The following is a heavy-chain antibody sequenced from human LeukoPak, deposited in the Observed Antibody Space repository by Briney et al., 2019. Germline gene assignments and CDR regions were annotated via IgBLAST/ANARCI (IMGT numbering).Heavy chain of an antibody. J-gene: IGHJ3*02. V-gene: IGHV6-1*01. Sequence: SQTLSLTCAISGDSVSSNSATWNWIRHSPSRGLEWLERTYYRSKWYNDYAISVESRITINPDTSKNQFSLQLNSVTPEDTAVYYCARGTTRMLDIWGQGTMVAVSS. D-gene: IGHD4-11*01. CDR3: ARGTTRMLDI. CDR1: GDSVSSNSAT. CDR2: TYYRSKWYN.